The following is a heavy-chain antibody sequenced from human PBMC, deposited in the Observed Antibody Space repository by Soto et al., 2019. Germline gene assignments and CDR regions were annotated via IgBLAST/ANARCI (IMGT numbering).Heavy chain of an antibody. CDR3: ARRRKDTMYYYDSSGYYDSWFDP. D-gene: IGHD3-22*01. V-gene: IGHV4-39*01. CDR2: IYYSGST. J-gene: IGHJ5*02. CDR1: GGSISSSSYY. Sequence: SETLSLTCTVSGGSISSSSYYWGWIRQPPGKGLEWIGSIYYSGSTYYNPSLKSRVTISVDTSKNQFSLKLSSVTAADTAVYYCARRRKDTMYYYDSSGYYDSWFDPWGQGTLVTVSS.